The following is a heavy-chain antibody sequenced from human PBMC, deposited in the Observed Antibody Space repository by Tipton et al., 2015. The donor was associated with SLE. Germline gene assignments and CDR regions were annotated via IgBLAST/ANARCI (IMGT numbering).Heavy chain of an antibody. V-gene: IGHV5-51*03. Sequence: QLVQSGAEVKKPGESLKISCKGSGYSFTTYWIGWVRQMPGKGLEWMGIIYPGDSDTRYSPSFQGQVTISADKSISTAYLQWSSLKASDTAMYYCARRARGALAAQVEGWFDYWGQGTLVTVSS. J-gene: IGHJ4*02. CDR1: GYSFTTYW. CDR2: IYPGDSDT. CDR3: ARRARGALAAQVEGWFDY. D-gene: IGHD6-13*01.